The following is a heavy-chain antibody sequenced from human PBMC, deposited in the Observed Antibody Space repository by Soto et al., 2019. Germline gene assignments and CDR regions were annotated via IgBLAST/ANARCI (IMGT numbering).Heavy chain of an antibody. D-gene: IGHD6-25*01. Sequence: GGSLRLSCAASGFTFDDYAMHWVRQAPGKGLKWVSGISWGSGSIDYADSVKGRFTISRDNAKNSLYLQMNSLRAEDTALYYCAKDAAYYFDYWGQGTLVTVSS. CDR2: ISWGSGSI. CDR1: GFTFDDYA. V-gene: IGHV3-9*01. CDR3: AKDAAYYFDY. J-gene: IGHJ4*02.